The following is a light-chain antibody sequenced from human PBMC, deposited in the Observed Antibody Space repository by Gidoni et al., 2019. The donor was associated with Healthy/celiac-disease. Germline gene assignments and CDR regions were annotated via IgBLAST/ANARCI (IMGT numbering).Light chain of an antibody. CDR1: QSVSYSSNNKNY. CDR2: WAS. Sequence: DLVMTQSPDSLAVSLGERATINCKSSQSVSYSSNNKNYLAWYQQKPGQPPKLLIYWASTRESGVPDRFSGSGSGTDFTLTISSLQAEDVAVYYCQRYYSTWTFXQXTKVEIK. J-gene: IGKJ1*01. V-gene: IGKV4-1*01. CDR3: QRYYSTWT.